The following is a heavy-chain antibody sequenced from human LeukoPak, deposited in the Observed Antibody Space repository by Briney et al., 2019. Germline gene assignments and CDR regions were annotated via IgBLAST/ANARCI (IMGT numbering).Heavy chain of an antibody. CDR3: ARDCSGGSCYDY. V-gene: IGHV4-59*01. J-gene: IGHJ4*02. CDR1: GGSISSYY. D-gene: IGHD2-15*01. Sequence: KPSETLSLTCTVSGGSISSYYWSWIRQPPGKGLEWIGRIYYSGSTNYNPSLKSRVTISVDTSKNQFSPKLSSVTAADTAVYYCARDCSGGSCYDYWGQGTLVTVSS. CDR2: IYYSGST.